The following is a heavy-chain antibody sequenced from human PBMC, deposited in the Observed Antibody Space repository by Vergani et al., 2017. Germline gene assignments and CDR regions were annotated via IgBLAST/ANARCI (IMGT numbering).Heavy chain of an antibody. D-gene: IGHD2-15*01. CDR3: ARHSGCSGGSCYGWFDP. J-gene: IGHJ5*02. Sequence: EVQLVQSGAEVKKPGESLRISCKGSGYSFTSYWISWVRQMPGKGLEWMGRIDPSDSYTNYSPSFQGHVTISADKSISTAYLQWSSLKASDTAMYDCARHSGCSGGSCYGWFDPWSEGTLVTVSS. CDR2: IDPSDSYT. V-gene: IGHV5-10-1*01. CDR1: GYSFTSYW.